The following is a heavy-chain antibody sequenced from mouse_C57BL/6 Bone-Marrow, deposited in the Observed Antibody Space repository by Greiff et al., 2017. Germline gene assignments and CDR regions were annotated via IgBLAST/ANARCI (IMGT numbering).Heavy chain of an antibody. CDR1: GYTFTSYW. J-gene: IGHJ1*03. Sequence: QVQLQQPGAELVMPGASVKLSCKASGYTFTSYWMNWVKQRPAQGLEWIGEIDPSDSYTNYNQKFKGKSTLTVDKSYSTAYMQLSSLTSVESAVYYCARLIYYYGSKYFDVWGTGTTVTVSS. V-gene: IGHV1-69*01. D-gene: IGHD1-1*01. CDR3: ARLIYYYGSKYFDV. CDR2: IDPSDSYT.